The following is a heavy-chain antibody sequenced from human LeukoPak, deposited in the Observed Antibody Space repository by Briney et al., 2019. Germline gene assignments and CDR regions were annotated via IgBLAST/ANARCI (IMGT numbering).Heavy chain of an antibody. CDR3: ARRDCSGGSCYDYYGMDV. Sequence: GGSLRLSCAASGFTVSSNYMSWVRQAPGKGLEWVSVIYSGGSTYYAASVKGRFTISRHNSKNTLYLQMNSLRAEDTAVYYCARRDCSGGSCYDYYGMDVWGQGTTVTVSS. J-gene: IGHJ6*02. V-gene: IGHV3-53*04. D-gene: IGHD2-15*01. CDR2: IYSGGST. CDR1: GFTVSSNY.